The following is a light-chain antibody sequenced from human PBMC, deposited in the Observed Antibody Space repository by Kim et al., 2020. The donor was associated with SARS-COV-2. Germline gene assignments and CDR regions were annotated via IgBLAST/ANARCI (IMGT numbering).Light chain of an antibody. CDR1: SGSIASNY. J-gene: IGLJ2*01. CDR2: EDN. CDR3: QSYDSSNVV. Sequence: GKTVTSSGTRSSGSIASNYVQWYQQRPGSSPTTVIYEDNQRPSGVPDRFSGSIDSSSNSASLTISGLKTEDEADYYCQSYDSSNVVFGGGTQLTVL. V-gene: IGLV6-57*01.